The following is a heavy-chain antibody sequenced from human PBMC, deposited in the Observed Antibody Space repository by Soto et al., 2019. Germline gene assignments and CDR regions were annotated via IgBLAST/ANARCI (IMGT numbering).Heavy chain of an antibody. CDR3: VRDYLLTGFDP. V-gene: IGHV4-59*13. CDR2: VYYSGST. J-gene: IGHJ5*02. D-gene: IGHD3-9*01. CDR1: GGSISNYY. Sequence: SETLSLTCTVSGGSISNYYWTWVRQPPWKGLEWIGYVYYSGSTNYNPSLESRVTISIDASKNQFSLKMKSVTAADTAVYYCVRDYLLTGFDPWGQGALVTVSS.